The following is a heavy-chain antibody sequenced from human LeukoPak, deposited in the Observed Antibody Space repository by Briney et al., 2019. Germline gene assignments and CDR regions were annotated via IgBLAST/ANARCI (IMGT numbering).Heavy chain of an antibody. V-gene: IGHV3-21*01. CDR3: ARDRQYYDSSGYPSFFDY. CDR2: ISSSSSYI. D-gene: IGHD3-22*01. J-gene: IGHJ4*02. CDR1: GFTFSSYS. Sequence: GGSLRLSCAASGFTFSSYSMNWVRQAPGKGLEWVSSISSSSSYIYYADSVKGRFTISRDNAKNSLYLQMNSLRAEDTAVYYCARDRQYYDSSGYPSFFDYWGQGTLVTVSS.